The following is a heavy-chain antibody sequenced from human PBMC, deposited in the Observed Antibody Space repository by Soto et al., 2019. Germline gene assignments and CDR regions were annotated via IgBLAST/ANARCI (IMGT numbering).Heavy chain of an antibody. CDR1: GFTFSSYS. CDR2: ISSSSSYI. J-gene: IGHJ3*02. CDR3: AREGHYSNYDFTALGAFDI. Sequence: GGSLRLSCAASGFTFSSYSMNWVRQAPGKGLEWVSSISSSSSYIYYADSVKGRFTISRDNAKNSLYLQMNSLRAEDTAVYYCAREGHYSNYDFTALGAFDIWGQGTMVTVSS. D-gene: IGHD4-4*01. V-gene: IGHV3-21*01.